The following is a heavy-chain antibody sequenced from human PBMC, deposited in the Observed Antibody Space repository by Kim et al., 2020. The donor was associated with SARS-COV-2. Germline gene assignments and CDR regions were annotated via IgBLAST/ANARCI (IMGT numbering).Heavy chain of an antibody. J-gene: IGHJ6*02. CDR2: IIPILGIA. D-gene: IGHD3-3*01. CDR1: GGTFSSYA. V-gene: IGHV1-69*04. CDR3: ARDYATIFGVVIIPYYYYGMGV. Sequence: SVKVSCKASGGTFSSYAISWVRQAPGQGLEWMGRIIPILGIANYAQKFQGRVTITADKSTSTAYMELSSLRSEDTAVYYCARDYATIFGVVIIPYYYYGMGVWGQGTTVTVSS.